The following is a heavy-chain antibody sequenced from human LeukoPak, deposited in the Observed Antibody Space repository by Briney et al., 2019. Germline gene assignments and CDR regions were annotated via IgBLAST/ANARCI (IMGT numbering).Heavy chain of an antibody. CDR1: GFTFSSYW. D-gene: IGHD5-18*01. Sequence: AGGSLRLSCAASGFTFSSYWMNWVRQAPGKGLEWVANIKHDGSEKYYVGSVEGRFTISRDNAKSSMYLQMNSLRAEDTAVYYCARDPTRGYSYGYEDYWGQGTLVTVSS. CDR3: ARDPTRGYSYGYEDY. J-gene: IGHJ4*02. CDR2: IKHDGSEK. V-gene: IGHV3-7*01.